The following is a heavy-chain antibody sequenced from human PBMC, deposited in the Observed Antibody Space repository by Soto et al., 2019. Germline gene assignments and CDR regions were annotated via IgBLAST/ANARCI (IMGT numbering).Heavy chain of an antibody. Sequence: PSETLSLTCTVSGGSISSYYWSWIRQSPGEGLEWIGYIYYSGSTNYNPSLKSRVTISVDTSKNQFSLKLSSVTAADTAVYYCARGVAATEYYFDYWGQGTLVTVSS. CDR1: GGSISSYY. CDR2: IYYSGST. V-gene: IGHV4-59*08. D-gene: IGHD2-15*01. J-gene: IGHJ4*02. CDR3: ARGVAATEYYFDY.